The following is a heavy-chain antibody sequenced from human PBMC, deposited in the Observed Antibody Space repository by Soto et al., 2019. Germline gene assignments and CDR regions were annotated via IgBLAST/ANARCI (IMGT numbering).Heavy chain of an antibody. CDR1: GGSITVAYAC. V-gene: IGHV4-31*11. D-gene: IGHD2-8*01. CDR2: IAYSGDT. CDR3: ASDFEPYAIGP. J-gene: IGHJ5*02. Sequence: SETXSLTCAFSGGSITVAYACWVWIRKPPGKGMEWIGYIAYSGDTYYNPSLRSRVTISADRSENKLSMKLKSVTAADKDVYFRASDFEPYAIGPWGQGTSVTVSS.